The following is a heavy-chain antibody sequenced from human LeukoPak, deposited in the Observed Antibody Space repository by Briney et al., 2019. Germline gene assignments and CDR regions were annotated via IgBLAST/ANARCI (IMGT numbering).Heavy chain of an antibody. CDR1: GYTFTGYY. CDR2: ISAYNGDT. J-gene: IGHJ4*02. CDR3: TRDLGVDTTMIFFDY. V-gene: IGHV1-18*04. Sequence: ASVKVSCKASGYTFTGYYMHWVRQAPGQGLEWMGWISAYNGDTNYAQKVQGRVTMTTDTSTSTAYMEVRGLRSDDTAVYYRTRDLGVDTTMIFFDYWGQGSLVTVSS. D-gene: IGHD5-18*01.